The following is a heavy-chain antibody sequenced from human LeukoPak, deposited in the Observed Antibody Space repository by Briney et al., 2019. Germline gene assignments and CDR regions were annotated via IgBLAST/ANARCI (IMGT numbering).Heavy chain of an antibody. Sequence: GGSLRLSCAASGLTFRNYAMNWVRQAPGKGLEWVSSISGSGGGTFYADSVKGRFTISRDNSKKTVYLQMQSLRVEDTAVYYCVKSNNLGGDYWGQGTLVTVSS. CDR3: VKSNNLGGDY. CDR1: GLTFRNYA. V-gene: IGHV3-23*01. CDR2: ISGSGGGT. J-gene: IGHJ4*02. D-gene: IGHD1/OR15-1a*01.